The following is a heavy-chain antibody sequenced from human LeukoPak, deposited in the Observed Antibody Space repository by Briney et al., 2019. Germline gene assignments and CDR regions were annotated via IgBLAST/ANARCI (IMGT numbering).Heavy chain of an antibody. V-gene: IGHV3-48*02. D-gene: IGHD4-23*01. CDR3: AFQDGGIVY. CDR1: GFTFSTYS. Sequence: GGSLRLSCAASGFTFSTYSLNWVRQAPGKGLEWVSYISSSSGIIYADSVKGRCTVSRDNAKNSLYLQMNSLRDDDTGVYYCAFQDGGIVYWGQGTLVTVSS. J-gene: IGHJ4*02. CDR2: ISSSSGI.